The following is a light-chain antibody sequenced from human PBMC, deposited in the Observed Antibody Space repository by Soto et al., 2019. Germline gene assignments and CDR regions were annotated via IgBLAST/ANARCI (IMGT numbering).Light chain of an antibody. V-gene: IGKV3-11*01. CDR1: QTVGRH. Sequence: EIVLTQSPAALSLSPGERAALSCRTSQTVGRHLVWYQHKPGQAPRLLIYDASIRGTGNPAMFSGSGSGPDFTLTISSLEPADSEVYCCPHRALWPRTFGGGNKVAIK. J-gene: IGKJ4*01. CDR2: DAS. CDR3: PHRALWPRT.